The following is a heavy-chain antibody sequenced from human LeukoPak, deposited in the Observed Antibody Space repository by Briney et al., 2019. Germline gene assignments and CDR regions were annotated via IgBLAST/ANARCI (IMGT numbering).Heavy chain of an antibody. J-gene: IGHJ4*02. CDR2: ISGSGGST. V-gene: IGHV3-23*01. Sequence: GGSLRLSCAASGFTFSSYAMSWVRQAPGKGLEWVSAISGSGGSTYYADSVKGRFTISRDNSKNTLYLQMNSLRAEDTAVYYCAKDGGVDIVVVPAAIDYWGQGTLVTVSS. CDR1: GFTFSSYA. D-gene: IGHD2-2*03. CDR3: AKDGGVDIVVVPAAIDY.